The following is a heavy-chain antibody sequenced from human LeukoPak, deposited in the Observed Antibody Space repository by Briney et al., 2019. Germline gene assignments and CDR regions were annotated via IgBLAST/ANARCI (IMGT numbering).Heavy chain of an antibody. V-gene: IGHV3-23*01. Sequence: PGGSLRLSCVASGGTTDDYGMSWVRQAPGKGLEWVSAISCSGGSTYYADSVKGRFTISRDNSKNTLYLQMNSLRAEDTAVYYCAKDDGDFWSGSKNNRPIDYWGQGTLVTVSS. CDR2: ISCSGGST. CDR1: GGTTDDYG. CDR3: AKDDGDFWSGSKNNRPIDY. D-gene: IGHD3-3*01. J-gene: IGHJ4*02.